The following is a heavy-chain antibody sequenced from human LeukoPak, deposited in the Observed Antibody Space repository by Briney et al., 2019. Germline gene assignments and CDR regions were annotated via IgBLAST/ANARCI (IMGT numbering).Heavy chain of an antibody. D-gene: IGHD1-26*01. Sequence: GGSLRLSCAASGFTFSDYYMSWIRQAPGKGLEWVSYISSSSSYTNYADSVKGRFTISRDNAKNSLYPQMNSLRAEDTAVYYCARVGSPFHDAFDIWGQGTMVTVSS. V-gene: IGHV3-11*06. CDR1: GFTFSDYY. CDR3: ARVGSPFHDAFDI. CDR2: ISSSSSYT. J-gene: IGHJ3*02.